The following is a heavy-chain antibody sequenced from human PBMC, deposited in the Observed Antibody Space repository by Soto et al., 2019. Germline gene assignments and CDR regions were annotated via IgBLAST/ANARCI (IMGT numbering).Heavy chain of an antibody. CDR2: IYYSGST. CDR1: GGSISSYY. J-gene: IGHJ6*02. D-gene: IGHD3-10*01. V-gene: IGHV4-59*01. Sequence: SETLSLTCTVSGGSISSYYWSWIRQPPGKGLEWIGYIYYSGSTNYNPSLKSRVTISVDTSKNQFSLKLSSVTAADTAVYYCARDRVGFGEEEPMDVWGQGTTVTVSS. CDR3: ARDRVGFGEEEPMDV.